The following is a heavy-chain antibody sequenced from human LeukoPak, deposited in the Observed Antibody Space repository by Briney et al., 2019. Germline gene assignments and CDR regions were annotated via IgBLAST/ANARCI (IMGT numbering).Heavy chain of an antibody. D-gene: IGHD3-22*01. CDR3: ARDLGYYDSSGYTDP. Sequence: GASVKVSCKASGYTFTGYYMHWVRQAPGQGLEWMGWINPNSGGTNYAQKFQGRVTMTRDMSISTAYMELSRLRSDDTAVYYCARDLGYYDSSGYTDPWGQGTLVTVSS. V-gene: IGHV1-2*02. J-gene: IGHJ5*02. CDR1: GYTFTGYY. CDR2: INPNSGGT.